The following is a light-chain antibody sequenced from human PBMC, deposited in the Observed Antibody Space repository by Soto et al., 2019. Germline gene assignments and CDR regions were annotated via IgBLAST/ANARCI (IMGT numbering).Light chain of an antibody. CDR3: AAWDDSLSGVV. V-gene: IGLV1-47*01. Sequence: QSVLTQPPSASGTPGQRVTISCSGSSSNIGSNYVYWYQQLPGTGPKLLIYRNNQRPSGVPDRFSGSKSGTSASLAISGLRSEDEADYYCAAWDDSLSGVVFGGGTQLTVL. CDR2: RNN. CDR1: SSNIGSNY. J-gene: IGLJ2*01.